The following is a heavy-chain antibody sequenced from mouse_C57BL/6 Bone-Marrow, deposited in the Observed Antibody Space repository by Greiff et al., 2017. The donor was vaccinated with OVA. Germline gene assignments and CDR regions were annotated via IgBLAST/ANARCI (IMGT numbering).Heavy chain of an antibody. CDR2: ISNGGGST. V-gene: IGHV5-12*01. CDR1: GFTFSDYY. D-gene: IGHD2-5*01. Sequence: EVQRVESGGGLVQPGGSLKLSCAASGFTFSDYYMYWVRQTPEKRLEWVAYISNGGGSTYYPDTVKGRFTISRDNAKNTLYLQMSRLKSEDTAMYYCARHWGSNYLIYYYAMDYWGQGTSVTVSS. CDR3: ARHWGSNYLIYYYAMDY. J-gene: IGHJ4*01.